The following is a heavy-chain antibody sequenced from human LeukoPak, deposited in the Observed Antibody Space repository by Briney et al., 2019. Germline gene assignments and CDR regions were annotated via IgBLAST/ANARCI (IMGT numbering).Heavy chain of an antibody. D-gene: IGHD4-11*01. V-gene: IGHV4-59*01. CDR3: ARDPTRSGLDY. CDR2: IYYSGST. J-gene: IGHJ4*02. CDR1: GGSISSYY. Sequence: PSETLSLTCTVSGGSISSYYWSWLRQPPGKGLEWIGYIYYSGSTNYNPSLKSRVTISVDTSKNQFSLKLSSVTAADTAVYYCARDPTRSGLDYWGQGTLVTVSS.